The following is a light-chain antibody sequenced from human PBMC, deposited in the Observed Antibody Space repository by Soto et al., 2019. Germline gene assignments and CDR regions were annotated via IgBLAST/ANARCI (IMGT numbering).Light chain of an antibody. CDR2: AVS. V-gene: IGLV2-11*01. Sequence: ALTQPRSVSGSPGQSVTISCTGTNSDVGAYTFVSWYQQLPGKAPKLIISAVSYRPSGVPDRFSGSKSGNTASLTISGLQAEDEADYYCFSYTASDMWVFGGGTQLTVL. J-gene: IGLJ3*02. CDR1: NSDVGAYTF. CDR3: FSYTASDMWV.